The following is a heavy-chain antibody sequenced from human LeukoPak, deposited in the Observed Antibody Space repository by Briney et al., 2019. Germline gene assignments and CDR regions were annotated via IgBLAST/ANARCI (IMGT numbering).Heavy chain of an antibody. CDR1: GFTFSSYG. Sequence: PGRSLRLSCAASGFTFSSYGMHWVRQAPGKGLEWVAVISYDGSNKYYADSVKGRFTISRDNSKNTLYLQMNSLRAEDTAVYYCAKGLAGYGYGDWGQGTLVTVSS. V-gene: IGHV3-30*18. D-gene: IGHD5-18*01. CDR2: ISYDGSNK. J-gene: IGHJ4*02. CDR3: AKGLAGYGYGD.